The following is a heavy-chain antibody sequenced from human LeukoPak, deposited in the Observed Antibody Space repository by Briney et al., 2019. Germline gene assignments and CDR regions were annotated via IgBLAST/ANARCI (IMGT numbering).Heavy chain of an antibody. D-gene: IGHD6-19*01. CDR2: IIPIFGTA. J-gene: IGHJ6*03. CDR1: GGAFSSYA. Sequence: SVKVSCKASGGAFSSYAISWVRQAPGQGLEWMGGIIPIFGTANYAQKFQGRVTITADESTSTAYMELSSLRSEDTAVYYCARAGWLAHYYYYMDVWGKGTTVTISS. CDR3: ARAGWLAHYYYYMDV. V-gene: IGHV1-69*01.